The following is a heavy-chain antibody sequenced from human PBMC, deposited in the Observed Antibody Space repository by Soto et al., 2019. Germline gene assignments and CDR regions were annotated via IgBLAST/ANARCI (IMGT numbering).Heavy chain of an antibody. V-gene: IGHV3-66*01. CDR3: AREVACSSTSCYAGEGPQNYYYMDV. D-gene: IGHD2-2*01. J-gene: IGHJ6*03. CDR1: GFTVSSNY. CDR2: IYSGGST. Sequence: GGSLRLSCAASGFTVSSNYMSWVRQAPGKGLEWVSVIYSGGSTYYADSVKGRFTISRDNSKNTLYLQMNSLRAEDTAVYYCAREVACSSTSCYAGEGPQNYYYMDVWGKGTTVTVSS.